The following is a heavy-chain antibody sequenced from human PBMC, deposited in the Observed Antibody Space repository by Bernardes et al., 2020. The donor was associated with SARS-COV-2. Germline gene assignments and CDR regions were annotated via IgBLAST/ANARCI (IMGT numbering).Heavy chain of an antibody. CDR2: IYQSGTT. J-gene: IGHJ4*02. CDR1: GVSISSGDYS. V-gene: IGHV4-30-2*01. CDR3: ARGTLTSRATYYFDY. Sequence: SKTLYLTCAVFGVSISSGDYSWGWMRQPPGKGLECIGYIYQSGTTYYNPSLKSRVTISLDTSKTHFSLNLSSVTAADTAMYYCARGTLTSRATYYFDYWGQGTLVTVSS.